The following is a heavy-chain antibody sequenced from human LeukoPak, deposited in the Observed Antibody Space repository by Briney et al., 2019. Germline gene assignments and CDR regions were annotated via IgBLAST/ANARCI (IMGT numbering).Heavy chain of an antibody. Sequence: SETLSLTCTVSGGSISSYYWSWIRQPPGKGLEWIGHIYYSGSTNYNPSLKSRVTISVDTSKNQFSLKLSSVTAADTAVYYCARSIVATINPDYWGQGTLVTVSS. J-gene: IGHJ4*02. CDR3: ARSIVATINPDY. CDR2: IYYSGST. CDR1: GGSISSYY. V-gene: IGHV4-59*01. D-gene: IGHD5-12*01.